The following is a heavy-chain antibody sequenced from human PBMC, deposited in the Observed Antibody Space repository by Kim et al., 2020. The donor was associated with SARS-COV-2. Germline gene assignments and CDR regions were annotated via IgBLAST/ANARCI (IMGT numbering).Heavy chain of an antibody. CDR3: ARGVHKTTAKGAAAGTRLDD. Sequence: SVKVSCKASGGTFSSYAISWVRQAPVQGLEWMGRIIPILGIANYAQKFQGRVTITADKSTSTAYMELSSLRSEDTAVYYCARGVHKTTAKGAAAGTRLDDWGQGTLVTVSS. J-gene: IGHJ4*02. CDR2: IIPILGIA. V-gene: IGHV1-69*04. CDR1: GGTFSSYA. D-gene: IGHD6-13*01.